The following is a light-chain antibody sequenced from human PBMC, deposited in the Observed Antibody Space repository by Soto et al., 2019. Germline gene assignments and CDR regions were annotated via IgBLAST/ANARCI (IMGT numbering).Light chain of an antibody. Sequence: DIQMTHSPSTLSATAGDRVTITFRSSQSISSWLAWYQHKPGKAPKLLIYDASNLDSGVPSRFSGSGSGTEFSLTISNLQPDDCATYYCQQYENYWTFGQGTKVDI. CDR1: QSISSW. CDR2: DAS. V-gene: IGKV1-5*01. CDR3: QQYENYWT. J-gene: IGKJ1*01.